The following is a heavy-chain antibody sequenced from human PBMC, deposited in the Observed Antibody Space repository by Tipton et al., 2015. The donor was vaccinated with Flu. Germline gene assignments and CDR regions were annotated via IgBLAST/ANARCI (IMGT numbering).Heavy chain of an antibody. D-gene: IGHD3-10*01. CDR2: IYHSGST. CDR1: GGSINIDNW. CDR3: ARVPLVLDYYGSGTYFEL. Sequence: TLSLTCAVSGGSINIDNWWSWVRQPPGKGLEWIGEIYHSGSTNYNPSLKSRLSISVDKSKSHFSLKLTSVTAADTAVYFCARVPLVLDYYGSGTYFELWGQGTLVTVSS. J-gene: IGHJ4*02. V-gene: IGHV4-4*01.